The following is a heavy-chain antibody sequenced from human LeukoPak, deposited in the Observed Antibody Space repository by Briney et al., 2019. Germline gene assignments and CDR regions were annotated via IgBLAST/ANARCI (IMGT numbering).Heavy chain of an antibody. CDR2: IYYSGST. CDR3: ARVRRALNNWFDP. V-gene: IGHV4-31*03. CDR1: GSSISSGGYY. J-gene: IGHJ5*02. Sequence: SQALSLTCTVSGSSISSGGYYWSWIRQHPGKGVEWIGYIYYSGSTYYNPSLKSRVTISVDTSKNQFSLKLSSVTAADTAVYYCARVRRALNNWFDPWGQGTLVTVSS.